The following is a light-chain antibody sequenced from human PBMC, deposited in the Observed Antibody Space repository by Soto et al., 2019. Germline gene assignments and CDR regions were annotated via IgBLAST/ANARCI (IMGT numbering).Light chain of an antibody. CDR1: QGISSY. Sequence: AIQLTQSPSSLSASVGDRVTITCRASQGISSYLACYQQKPGKAPKLLIYDASSLESGVPSRFSGSGSGTEFTLTISSLQPDDFATYYCQQYNSYPLTFGGGTKVDIK. J-gene: IGKJ4*01. CDR2: DAS. CDR3: QQYNSYPLT. V-gene: IGKV1-13*02.